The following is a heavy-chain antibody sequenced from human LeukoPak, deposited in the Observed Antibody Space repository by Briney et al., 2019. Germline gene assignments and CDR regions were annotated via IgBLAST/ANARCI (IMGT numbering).Heavy chain of an antibody. CDR1: GGTFSSYA. V-gene: IGHV1-69*04. D-gene: IGHD6-25*01. CDR2: IIPILGIA. J-gene: IGHJ3*02. CDR3: ATLYSSGRDDAYDI. Sequence: GASVTVSCKASGGTFSSYAISWVRQAPGQGLEWMGRIIPILGIANYAQKFQGRVTITTDESTSTAYMELSSLRSEDTAVYYCATLYSSGRDDAYDIWGQGTMVTVSS.